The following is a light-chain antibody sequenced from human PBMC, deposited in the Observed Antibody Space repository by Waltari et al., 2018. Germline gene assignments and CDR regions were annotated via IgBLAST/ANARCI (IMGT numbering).Light chain of an antibody. CDR2: EVN. Sequence: QSAPTQPPSASGSPGQSVTISCTGTSGDVGGYPYVSWYQQHPGRAPKLIIYEVNKRPSGVPGRFSGSKSGNTASLTVSGPQAEDEAEYYCSSYSDSNNLVFGGGTKLTVL. V-gene: IGLV2-8*01. CDR3: SSYSDSNNLV. CDR1: SGDVGGYPY. J-gene: IGLJ2*01.